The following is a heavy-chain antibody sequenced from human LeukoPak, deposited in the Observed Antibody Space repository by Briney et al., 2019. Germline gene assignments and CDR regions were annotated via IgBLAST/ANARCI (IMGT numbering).Heavy chain of an antibody. Sequence: ASVKVSCKSSGYTFTDYYVHWVRQAPGQGLEWMGWINPKSGGTSSAQKFQGRVTMTRDTSINTAYMELSSLTSDDTAVYYCARGDSGYSYGSYFDYWGQGTLDTVSS. CDR2: INPKSGGT. CDR1: GYTFTDYY. D-gene: IGHD5-18*01. CDR3: ARGDSGYSYGSYFDY. V-gene: IGHV1-2*02. J-gene: IGHJ4*02.